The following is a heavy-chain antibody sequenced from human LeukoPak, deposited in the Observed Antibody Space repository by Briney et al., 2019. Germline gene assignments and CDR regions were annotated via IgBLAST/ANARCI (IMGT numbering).Heavy chain of an antibody. CDR2: IYPRDSDT. V-gene: IGHV5-51*01. CDR3: ARQSGGWYYGMDV. CDR1: GYNFAGYW. Sequence: GESLKISSKGSGYNFAGYWIAWVRQMPGKGLEWMGIIYPRDSDTRYSPSFQGQVTISADKATDTAFLQWSNLEASDTAVYYCARQSGGWYYGMDVWGQGTTVTVSS. J-gene: IGHJ6*02. D-gene: IGHD6-19*01.